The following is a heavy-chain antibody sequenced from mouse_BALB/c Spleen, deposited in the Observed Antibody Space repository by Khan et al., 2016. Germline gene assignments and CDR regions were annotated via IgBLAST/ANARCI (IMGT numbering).Heavy chain of an antibody. V-gene: IGHV14-3*02. D-gene: IGHD2-4*01. Sequence: VQLQQSGAELVKPGASVKLSCTASGFNIKDTYMHWVKQRPEQGLEWIGRIDPANGNTKYDPKFQGTATITADTSSNTAYLQLSSLTSEDTAVYYCARSPYDYDVGFAYWGQGTLVTVSA. CDR3: ARSPYDYDVGFAY. CDR1: GFNIKDTY. CDR2: IDPANGNT. J-gene: IGHJ3*01.